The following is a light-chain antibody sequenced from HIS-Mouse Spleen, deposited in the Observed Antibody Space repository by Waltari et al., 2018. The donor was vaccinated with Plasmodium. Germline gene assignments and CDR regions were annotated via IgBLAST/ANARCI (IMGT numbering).Light chain of an antibody. V-gene: IGLV3-10*01. J-gene: IGLJ3*02. Sequence: SYELTQPPSVSVSPGQTARTTCSGVPLPQQYAHLYQQKPGQAPVLVIYEDSKRPSGIPERFSGSSSGTMATLTISGAQVEDEADYYCYSTDSSGNHRVFGGGTKLTVL. CDR1: PLPQQY. CDR2: EDS. CDR3: YSTDSSGNHRV.